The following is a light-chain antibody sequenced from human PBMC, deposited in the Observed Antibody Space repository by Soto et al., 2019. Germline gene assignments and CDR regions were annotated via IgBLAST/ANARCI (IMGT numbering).Light chain of an antibody. V-gene: IGKV3-20*01. J-gene: IGKJ4*01. CDR2: GAS. CDR3: QQYGNSPLT. Sequence: EIVLTQSPATLSLSPGERATLSCRASQSVSSNHLAWYQQKPGQAPRLLIYGASSTATGIPDRFSGSGSGTDFTLTISGLEPEDFAVYYCQQYGNSPLTFGGGTKVEI. CDR1: QSVSSNH.